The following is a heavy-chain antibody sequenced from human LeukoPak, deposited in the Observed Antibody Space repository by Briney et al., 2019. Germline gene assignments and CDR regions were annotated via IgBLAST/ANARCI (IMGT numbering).Heavy chain of an antibody. CDR1: GGSIRTYY. CDR3: ARCYPPQDYFDY. Sequence: SQTLSLTHAVSGGSIRTYYWSWIRQPPGKGLECSGYIYYSGNTNYNPSLKSRVTISVDTSKNPFSLKLSSVTAADTAVYYCARCYPPQDYFDYWGQGTLVTVSS. J-gene: IGHJ4*02. D-gene: IGHD1-14*01. CDR2: IYYSGNT. V-gene: IGHV4-59*12.